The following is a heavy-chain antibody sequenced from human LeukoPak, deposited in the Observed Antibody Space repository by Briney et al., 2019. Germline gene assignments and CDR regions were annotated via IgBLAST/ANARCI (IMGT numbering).Heavy chain of an antibody. Sequence: GRSLRLSCAASRFTFSSYSMHWVRQAPGKGLEWVAAISYDGSNKYHADSVTGRFTISRENSKNTLYLQMNSLTTEDTAVYYCAREWFPGYHDFWSGYYTWAFDIWGQGTMVTVSS. J-gene: IGHJ3*02. CDR1: RFTFSSYS. V-gene: IGHV3-30-3*01. CDR2: ISYDGSNK. CDR3: AREWFPGYHDFWSGYYTWAFDI. D-gene: IGHD3/OR15-3a*01.